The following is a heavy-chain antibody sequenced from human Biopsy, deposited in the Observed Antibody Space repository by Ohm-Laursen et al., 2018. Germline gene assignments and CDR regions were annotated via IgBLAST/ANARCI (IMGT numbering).Heavy chain of an antibody. V-gene: IGHV1-2*02. CDR2: INPNTGAT. D-gene: IGHD3-16*01. Sequence: ASVKVSCKASGYTLTGYAMHWVRQAPGEGLEWIGLINPNTGATTYAQKFQGRVTMTRDTSIRIAYMELSRLRSDDQAVYYCARDGSGCPDFGAGWFDPWGQGTLVTVSS. CDR1: GYTLTGYA. J-gene: IGHJ5*02. CDR3: ARDGSGCPDFGAGWFDP.